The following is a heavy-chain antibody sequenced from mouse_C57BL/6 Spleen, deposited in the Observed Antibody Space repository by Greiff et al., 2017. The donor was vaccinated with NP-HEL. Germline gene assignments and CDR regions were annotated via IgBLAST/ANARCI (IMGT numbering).Heavy chain of an antibody. CDR2: IHPNSGST. V-gene: IGHV1-64*01. CDR3: ARPMDYGNFYYFDY. D-gene: IGHD2-1*01. CDR1: GYTFTSYW. Sequence: QVQLQQPGAELVKPGASVKLSCKASGYTFTSYWMHWVKQRPGQGLEWIGMIHPNSGSTNYNEKFKSKATLTVDKSSSTAYMQLSSLTSEDSAVYYCARPMDYGNFYYFDYWGQGTTLTVSS. J-gene: IGHJ2*01.